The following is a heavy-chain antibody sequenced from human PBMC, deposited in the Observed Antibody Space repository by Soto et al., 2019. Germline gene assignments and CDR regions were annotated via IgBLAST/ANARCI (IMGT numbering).Heavy chain of an antibody. CDR3: AKGGYNYGFGHFPYWFDP. J-gene: IGHJ5*02. CDR1: GGSLSGNY. CDR2: IDDSGRT. Sequence: SETLSLTCAVYGGSLSGNYWSWIRQSPGKGLEWIAEIDDSGRTNYNPSLKSRLTISVDTSKNHFSLKLTSLTAADTAVYYCAKGGYNYGFGHFPYWFDPWGQGTLVTVSS. D-gene: IGHD5-18*01. V-gene: IGHV4-34*01.